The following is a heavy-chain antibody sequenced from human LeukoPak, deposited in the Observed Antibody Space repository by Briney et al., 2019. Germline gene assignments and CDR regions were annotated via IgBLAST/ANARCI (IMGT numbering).Heavy chain of an antibody. CDR3: ARGLGQWLVFDY. D-gene: IGHD6-19*01. CDR2: ISSSSSYI. CDR1: GFTFSSYS. J-gene: IGHJ4*02. Sequence: PGGSLRLSCAASGFTFSSYSMNWVRQAPGKGLEWVSSISSSSSYIYYADSVKGRFTISRDNAKNSLYLQMNSLRAEDTAVYYCARGLGQWLVFDYWGQGTLVTVSS. V-gene: IGHV3-21*01.